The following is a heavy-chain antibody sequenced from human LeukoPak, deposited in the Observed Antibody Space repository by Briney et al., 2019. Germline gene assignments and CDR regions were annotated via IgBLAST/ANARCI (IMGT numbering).Heavy chain of an antibody. D-gene: IGHD5-12*01. V-gene: IGHV4-39*01. CDR2: LYSTGSA. J-gene: IGHJ3*02. CDR3: ARHSRSAYTGYENAFDI. CDR1: GGSISSSDYT. Sequence: SETLSLTCTVSGGSISSSDYTWGWIRQPPGKGLEWIGNLYSTGSAYYNPSLKSRVTISVDTSKNQFSLKLSSVTAADTGIYYCARHSRSAYTGYENAFDIWGQGTMVTVSS.